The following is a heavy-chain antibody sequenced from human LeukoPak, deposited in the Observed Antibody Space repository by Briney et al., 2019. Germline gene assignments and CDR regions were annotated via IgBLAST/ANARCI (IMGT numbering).Heavy chain of an antibody. CDR3: ARGYCSSTTCYSAFDI. J-gene: IGHJ3*02. Sequence: AASVKVSCKASGYTFTGYYMHWVRQAPGQGLEWMGWINPNSGDTNYAQNFQGRVTMTRDTSISTAYMELTTLRSDDTAVYYCARGYCSSTTCYSAFDIWGQGTLVTVSS. CDR1: GYTFTGYY. CDR2: INPNSGDT. D-gene: IGHD2-2*01. V-gene: IGHV1-2*02.